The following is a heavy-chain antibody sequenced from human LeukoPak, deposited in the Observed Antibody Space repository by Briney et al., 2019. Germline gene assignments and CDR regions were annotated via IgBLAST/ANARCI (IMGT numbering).Heavy chain of an antibody. V-gene: IGHV1-2*04. CDR2: INPNSGGT. CDR1: GYTFTGYY. J-gene: IGHJ4*02. CDR3: ARGLLRGYTIYYFDY. D-gene: IGHD3-22*01. Sequence: ASVKVSCKASGYTFTGYYMHWVRQAPGQGLEWMGWINPNSGGTNYAQKFQGWVTMTRDTSISTAYMELSRLRSDDTAVYYCARGLLRGYTIYYFDYWGQGTLVTVSS.